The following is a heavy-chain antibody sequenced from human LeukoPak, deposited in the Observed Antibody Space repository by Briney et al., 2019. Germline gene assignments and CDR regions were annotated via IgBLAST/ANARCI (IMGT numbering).Heavy chain of an antibody. CDR1: GFTFSSYS. Sequence: PGGSLRLSCAASGFTFSSYSMNWVRQAPGKGLEWVSYISSSSSTIYYADSVKGRFTISRDNAKNSLYLQMNSLRAEDTAVYYCARDGAHYDFWSGYINWFDPWGQGTLVTVSS. CDR2: ISSSSSTI. J-gene: IGHJ5*02. CDR3: ARDGAHYDFWSGYINWFDP. D-gene: IGHD3-3*01. V-gene: IGHV3-48*01.